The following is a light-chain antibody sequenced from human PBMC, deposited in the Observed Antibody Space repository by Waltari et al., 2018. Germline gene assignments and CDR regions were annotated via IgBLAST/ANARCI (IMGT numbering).Light chain of an antibody. CDR3: QSYDNSLGGSKV. J-gene: IGLJ2*01. CDR2: GNG. CDR1: SSNIGADYD. V-gene: IGLV1-40*01. Sequence: QSVLTQPPSVSGALGQRVTISCTGSSSNIGADYDVHWYQQVPGTAPKLLIPGNGIRASVVPDRFSASKAGTAASLAITGLQAEDEADYYCQSYDNSLGGSKVFGGGTRLSVL.